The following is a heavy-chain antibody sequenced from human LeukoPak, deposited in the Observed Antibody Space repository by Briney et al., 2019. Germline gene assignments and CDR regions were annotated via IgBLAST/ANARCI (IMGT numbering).Heavy chain of an antibody. V-gene: IGHV4-39*07. J-gene: IGHJ4*02. CDR2: ISYSGST. CDR3: ARVGSWSFDY. Sequence: SETLSLTCTVSGGSISTSTYYWGWIRQPPGKGLEWFGSISYSGSTYNNPSLKSRVTISVDTSKNQFSLRLTSVTAEDTAVYYCARVGSWSFDYWGQGTLVTVSS. CDR1: GGSISTSTYY. D-gene: IGHD6-13*01.